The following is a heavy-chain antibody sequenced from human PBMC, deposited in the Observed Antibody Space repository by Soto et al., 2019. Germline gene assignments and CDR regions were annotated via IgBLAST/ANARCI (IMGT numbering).Heavy chain of an antibody. CDR3: ARAGGIAARRPMYYFDY. CDR1: GYTFTSYA. CDR2: INPNSGGT. Sequence: GASVKVSCKASGYTFTSYAMHWVRQAPGQRLEWMGWINPNSGGTNYAQKFQGWVTMTRDTSISTAYMELSRLRSDDTAVYYCARAGGIAARRPMYYFDYWGQGTLVTVSS. J-gene: IGHJ4*02. V-gene: IGHV1-2*04. D-gene: IGHD6-6*01.